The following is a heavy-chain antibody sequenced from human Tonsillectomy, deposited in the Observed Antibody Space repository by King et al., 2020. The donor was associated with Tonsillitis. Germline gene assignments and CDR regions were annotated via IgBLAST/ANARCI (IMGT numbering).Heavy chain of an antibody. CDR3: VRDPTDGARGIENRAFAS. D-gene: IGHD3-16*01. J-gene: IGHJ4*02. CDR1: GFTFSAYA. CDR2: ILYEGSNK. V-gene: IGHV3-30*04. Sequence: VQLVESGGGVVQPGGSLRLSCAASGFTFSAYAMHWVRQAPGKGLEWVAVILYEGSNKYYEDSVRGRFTIARENSKNTLYLQMNSLRNDDAAVYFCVRDPTDGARGIENRAFASWGQGTLVSVSS.